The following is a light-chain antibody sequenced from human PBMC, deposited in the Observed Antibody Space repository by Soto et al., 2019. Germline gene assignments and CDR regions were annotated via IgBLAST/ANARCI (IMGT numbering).Light chain of an antibody. Sequence: SVLTQPPSVSAAPGQKATISCSARRSNIGNNYVSWYPQLPGTAPKLLIYDNNKRPSGTPDRFSDSKSGTSATLAITGLQTADEAEDYGGTRDSSISAYGFGSGTKVTV. CDR3: GTRDSSISAYG. J-gene: IGLJ1*01. CDR1: RSNIGNNY. V-gene: IGLV1-51*01. CDR2: DNN.